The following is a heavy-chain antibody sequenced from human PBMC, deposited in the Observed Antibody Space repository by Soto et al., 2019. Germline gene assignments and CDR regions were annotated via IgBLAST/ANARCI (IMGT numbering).Heavy chain of an antibody. J-gene: IGHJ3*02. CDR3: ARRGEQQLARAFDI. V-gene: IGHV5-51*01. Sequence: PGESLKISCKGSGYSFTSYWIGWVRQMPGKGLEWMGLVYPHDSDTRYSPSFQGQVTISADKSINTAYLHWNSLRASGTATYYCARRGEQQLARAFDIWGQGTMVTVSS. CDR1: GYSFTSYW. D-gene: IGHD6-13*01. CDR2: VYPHDSDT.